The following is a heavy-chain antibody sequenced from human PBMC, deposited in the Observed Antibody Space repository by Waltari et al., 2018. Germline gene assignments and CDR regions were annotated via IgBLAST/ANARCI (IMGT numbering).Heavy chain of an antibody. CDR1: GGSISSSNW. CDR3: ARGPPPARGYSYGYYFDY. V-gene: IGHV4-4*02. J-gene: IGHJ4*02. Sequence: QVQLQESGPGLVKPSGTLSLTCAVSGGSISSSNWWSWVRQPPGKGLEWIGEIYHSGSTKYNPSLKSRVTISVDKSKNQFSLKLSSVTAADTAVYYCARGPPPARGYSYGYYFDYWGQGTLVTVSS. D-gene: IGHD5-18*01. CDR2: IYHSGST.